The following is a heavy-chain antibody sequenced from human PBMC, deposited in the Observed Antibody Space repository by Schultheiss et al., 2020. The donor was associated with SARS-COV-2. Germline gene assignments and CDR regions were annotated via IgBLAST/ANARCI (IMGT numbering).Heavy chain of an antibody. V-gene: IGHV3-48*02. D-gene: IGHD3-10*01. CDR1: GFSFSNYG. CDR2: ISSDSTII. CDR3: ARDGGSGNTWFQDF. J-gene: IGHJ4*02. Sequence: SCAASGFSFSNYGMAWVRQAPGKGLEWVSYISSDSTIIYYADSVKGRFTISRDNAKNSLYLQMSSLRDDDTAVYYCARDGGSGNTWFQDFWGQGTLVTVSS.